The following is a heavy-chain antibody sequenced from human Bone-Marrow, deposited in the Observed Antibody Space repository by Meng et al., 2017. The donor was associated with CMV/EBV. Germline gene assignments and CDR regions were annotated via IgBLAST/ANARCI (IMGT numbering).Heavy chain of an antibody. J-gene: IGHJ6*02. CDR3: ARFAIAYGMDV. CDR1: GGTFSSYA. CDR2: IIPILGIA. D-gene: IGHD2-2*01. Sequence: SVKVSCKASGGTFSSYAISWVRQAPGQGLEWMGGIIPILGIANYAQKFQGRVTITADKSTSTAYMELSSLRAEDTAVYYCARFAIAYGMDVWGQGTTVTVSS. V-gene: IGHV1-69*10.